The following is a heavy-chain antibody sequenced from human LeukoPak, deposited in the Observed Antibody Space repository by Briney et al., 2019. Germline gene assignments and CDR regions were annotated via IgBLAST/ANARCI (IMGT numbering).Heavy chain of an antibody. Sequence: GGSLRLSCAASGFTFSSFTMNWVRQAPGKGLEWVSSISTSSYYIYYADSVKGRFTISRDNANNSLYLQMNTLRADDTAVYYCASSNYYDSSGYSYFDLWGQGTLITVSS. J-gene: IGHJ4*02. CDR2: ISTSSYYI. V-gene: IGHV3-21*01. CDR3: ASSNYYDSSGYSYFDL. CDR1: GFTFSSFT. D-gene: IGHD3-22*01.